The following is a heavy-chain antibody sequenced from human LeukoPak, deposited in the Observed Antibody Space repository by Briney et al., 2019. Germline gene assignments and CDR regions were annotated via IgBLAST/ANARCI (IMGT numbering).Heavy chain of an antibody. Sequence: SETLSLTCAVYGGSFSGYYWSWIRQPPGKGLEWIGYIYYSGSTNYNPSLKSRVTISVDTSKNQFSLKLSSVTAADTAVYYCASLRERSYYARGFDYWGQGTLVTVSS. CDR3: ASLRERSYYARGFDY. CDR1: GGSFSGYY. J-gene: IGHJ4*02. CDR2: IYYSGST. V-gene: IGHV4-59*01. D-gene: IGHD1-26*01.